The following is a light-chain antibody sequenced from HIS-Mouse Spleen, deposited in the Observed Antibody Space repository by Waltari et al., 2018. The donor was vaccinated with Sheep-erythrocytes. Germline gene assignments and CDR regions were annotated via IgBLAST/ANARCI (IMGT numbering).Light chain of an antibody. CDR2: EGS. J-gene: IGLJ3*02. CDR3: CSYAGSSTWV. V-gene: IGLV2-23*01. Sequence: QSALTQPPSASGSPGQSVTISCTGTSSDVGGYNYVSWYQQHPGKAPKLMIYEGSKRPSGVSNRFSGSKSGNTASLTIYGLQAEDEADYYCCSYAGSSTWVFGGGTKLTVL. CDR1: SSDVGGYNY.